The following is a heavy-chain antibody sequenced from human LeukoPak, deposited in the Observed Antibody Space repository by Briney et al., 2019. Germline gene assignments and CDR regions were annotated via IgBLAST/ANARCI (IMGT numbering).Heavy chain of an antibody. Sequence: GGSLRLSCAASGFTFSSYGMHWVRQAPGKGLEWVAVISYDGSNKYYADSVKGRFTISRDNSKNTLYLQMNSLRAEDAAVYYCAKDITIFGVVDEGDVWGQGTTVTVSS. CDR3: AKDITIFGVVDEGDV. D-gene: IGHD3-3*01. V-gene: IGHV3-30*18. CDR2: ISYDGSNK. CDR1: GFTFSSYG. J-gene: IGHJ6*02.